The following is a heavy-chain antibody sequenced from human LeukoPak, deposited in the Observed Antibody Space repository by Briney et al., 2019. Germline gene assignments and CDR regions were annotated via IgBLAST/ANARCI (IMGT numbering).Heavy chain of an antibody. Sequence: GGSLRLSCAASGFTFSSYAMSWVRQAPGKGLEWVSAISGSGGSTYYADSVKGRFTISRDNSKNTLYLQMNSLRAEDTAVYYCAKDDAMIVVVITYFDYWGQGTLVTVSS. D-gene: IGHD3-22*01. CDR2: ISGSGGST. CDR1: GFTFSSYA. CDR3: AKDDAMIVVVITYFDY. J-gene: IGHJ4*02. V-gene: IGHV3-23*01.